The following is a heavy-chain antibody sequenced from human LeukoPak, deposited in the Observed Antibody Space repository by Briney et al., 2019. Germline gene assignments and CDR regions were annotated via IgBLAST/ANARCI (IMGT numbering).Heavy chain of an antibody. J-gene: IGHJ4*02. D-gene: IGHD6-19*01. V-gene: IGHV3-53*01. CDR1: GVTVSSYY. CDR3: ARETLAGFDY. CDR2: IYAGGTT. Sequence: GGSLRLSCAASGVTVSSYYMSWVRQAPGQGLEWVSVIYAGGTTYYADSVKGRFTISRDNSKNTVYLQINSLSAEYTAIYYCARETLAGFDYWGQGTLVTVSS.